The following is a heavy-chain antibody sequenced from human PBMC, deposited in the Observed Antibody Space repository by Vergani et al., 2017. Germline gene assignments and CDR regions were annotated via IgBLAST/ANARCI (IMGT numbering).Heavy chain of an antibody. CDR3: VRLRWERQEVDY. Sequence: EVQLVQSGAEVKTPGESLKISCEGSGYTFTDYWVGWVRQKPGKGLEWMGVVYARDSITRYSLSFEDQVTISADKSINTAYLEWDSLSASDSAMYYCVRLRWERQEVDYWVQGTLVTVS. V-gene: IGHV5-51*01. CDR1: GYTFTDYW. D-gene: IGHD1-26*01. CDR2: VYARDSIT. J-gene: IGHJ4*02.